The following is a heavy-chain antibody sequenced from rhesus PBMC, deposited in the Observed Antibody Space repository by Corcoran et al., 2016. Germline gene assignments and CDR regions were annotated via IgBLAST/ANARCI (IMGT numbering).Heavy chain of an antibody. V-gene: IGHV4-160*01. CDR1: GGSISGYY. CDR2: IYGRGGST. CDR3: ARRDYYGSGELDY. J-gene: IGHJ4*01. D-gene: IGHD3-28*01. Sequence: QVQLQESGPGLVKPSETLSLTCAVSGGSISGYYWSWIRQPPGKGLEWIGRIYGRGGSTDYNPSLKSRVTISTDTSKNQFSLKLSSVTAADTAVYYCARRDYYGSGELDYWGQGVLVTVSS.